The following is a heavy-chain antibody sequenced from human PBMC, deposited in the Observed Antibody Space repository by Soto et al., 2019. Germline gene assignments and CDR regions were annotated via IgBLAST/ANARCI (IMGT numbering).Heavy chain of an antibody. J-gene: IGHJ4*02. V-gene: IGHV1-18*01. Sequence: ASVKVSCKASGYTFTSYGISWVRQAPGQGLEWMGWISAYNGNTNYAQKLQGRVTMTTDTSTSTAYMELRSLRSDDTAVYYCARDTYDILTGYLQDYWGQGTLVTVSS. CDR3: ARDTYDILTGYLQDY. CDR1: GYTFTSYG. D-gene: IGHD3-9*01. CDR2: ISAYNGNT.